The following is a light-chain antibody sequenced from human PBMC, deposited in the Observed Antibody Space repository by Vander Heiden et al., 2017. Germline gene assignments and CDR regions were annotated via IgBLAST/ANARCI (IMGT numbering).Light chain of an antibody. J-gene: IGLJ2*01. V-gene: IGLV2-8*01. Sequence: QSALNQPPSASGSPGQSVTISCAGTSGDIGAYNTVPWLQHHPGKAPKLVIYDVNKRPSGVPGRFSASKSGNTASLTVSGLQDDDEADYYCTSYAGNNNLVFGGGTTLTV. CDR3: TSYAGNNNLV. CDR2: DVN. CDR1: SGDIGAYNT.